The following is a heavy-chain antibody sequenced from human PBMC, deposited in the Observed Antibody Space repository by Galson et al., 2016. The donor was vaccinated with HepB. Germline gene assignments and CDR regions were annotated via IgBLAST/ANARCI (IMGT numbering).Heavy chain of an antibody. CDR1: GDSVSSQTAG. CDR3: ARGGLYGGTPHYVDY. D-gene: IGHD4-23*01. CDR2: TYYRSKWYY. J-gene: IGHJ4*02. V-gene: IGHV6-1*01. Sequence: CAISGDSVSSQTAGWNWIRQSPSRGLEWLGRTYYRSKWYYDYAESTKSRITINPDTSKNQFFLLLNYLTPEDTAVYYCARGGLYGGTPHYVDYWGPGILVTGSS.